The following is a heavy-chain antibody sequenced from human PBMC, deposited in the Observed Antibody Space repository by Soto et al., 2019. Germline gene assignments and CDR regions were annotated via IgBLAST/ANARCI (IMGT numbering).Heavy chain of an antibody. CDR2: ISYDGSNK. J-gene: IGHJ4*02. D-gene: IGHD6-19*01. Sequence: GGSLRLSCAASGFTFSSYAMHWVRQAPGKGLEWVAVISYDGSNKYYADSVKGRFTISRDNSKNTLYLQMNSLRAEDTAVYYCARSRAYSSGCDYWGQGTLVTVSS. V-gene: IGHV3-30-3*01. CDR1: GFTFSSYA. CDR3: ARSRAYSSGCDY.